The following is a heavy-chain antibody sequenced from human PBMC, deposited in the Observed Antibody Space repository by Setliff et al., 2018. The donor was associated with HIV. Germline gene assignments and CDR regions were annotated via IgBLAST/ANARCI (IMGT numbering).Heavy chain of an antibody. CDR2: IYYSGTT. Sequence: KPSETLSLTCTVSGDSVSSASYYWSWIRQPLGKGLEWIGYIYYSGTTKYNPSLKSRVTISVDTSKNQFSLKLSSVTAADTAVYYCASEAWTSYRSSSGYYYYYMDVWGKGTTVTVSS. CDR1: GDSVSSASYY. J-gene: IGHJ6*03. V-gene: IGHV4-61*01. D-gene: IGHD6-6*01. CDR3: ASEAWTSYRSSSGYYYYYMDV.